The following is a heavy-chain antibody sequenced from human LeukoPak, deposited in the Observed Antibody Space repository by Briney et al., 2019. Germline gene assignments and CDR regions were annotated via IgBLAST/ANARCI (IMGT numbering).Heavy chain of an antibody. Sequence: PSETLSLTCTVSGGSISSYYWSWIRQPPGKGLEWIGYTYYSGSTYYNPSLKSRVALSIDTSKNQFFLKLSSVTAADTAVYYCARENGYNKLDYWGQGTLVTVSS. CDR3: ARENGYNKLDY. J-gene: IGHJ4*02. CDR2: TYYSGST. CDR1: GGSISSYY. D-gene: IGHD5-24*01. V-gene: IGHV4-30-4*01.